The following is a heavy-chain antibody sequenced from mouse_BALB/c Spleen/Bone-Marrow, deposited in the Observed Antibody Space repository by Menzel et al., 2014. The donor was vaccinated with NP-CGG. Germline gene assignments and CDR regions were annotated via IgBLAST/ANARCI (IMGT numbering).Heavy chain of an antibody. J-gene: IGHJ3*01. D-gene: IGHD5-2*01. CDR2: IYPVSGST. V-gene: IGHV1S22*01. CDR3: TRVNEYGRAWFAY. Sequence: LQQSGSELVMPGASVKLSCKASGYTFTSYWMHWVKQRPGQGLEWIGNIYPVSGSTNYDEKFKSKATLTVDTSSSTAYMQLSSLTSEDSAVYYCTRVNEYGRAWFAYWGQGTLVTVSA. CDR1: GYTFTSYW.